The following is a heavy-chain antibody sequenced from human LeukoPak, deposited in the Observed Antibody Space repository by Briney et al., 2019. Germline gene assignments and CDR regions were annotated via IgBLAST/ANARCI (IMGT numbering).Heavy chain of an antibody. D-gene: IGHD2-2*01. V-gene: IGHV3-21*01. CDR3: ASNIVVVPAANPTYGMDV. J-gene: IGHJ6*02. Sequence: GGSLRLSCAASGFTFSSYSMNWVRQAPGKGLEWVSSISSSSSYIYYADSVKGRFTISRDNAKNLLYLQMNSLRAEDTAVYYCASNIVVVPAANPTYGMDVWGQGTTVTVSS. CDR2: ISSSSSYI. CDR1: GFTFSSYS.